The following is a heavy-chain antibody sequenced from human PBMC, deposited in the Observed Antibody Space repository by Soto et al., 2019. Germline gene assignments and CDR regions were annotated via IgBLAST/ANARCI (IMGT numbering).Heavy chain of an antibody. Sequence: EVQLVESGGGLVKPGGSLRLSCAASGFTFSSYSMNWVRQAPGKGLEWVSSISSSSSYIYYADSVKGRFTISRDNAKNSLYLQMNSRRAEDTAVYYCARIDILTGYYYFDYWGQGTLVTVSS. CDR3: ARIDILTGYYYFDY. J-gene: IGHJ4*02. CDR1: GFTFSSYS. CDR2: ISSSSSYI. D-gene: IGHD3-9*01. V-gene: IGHV3-21*01.